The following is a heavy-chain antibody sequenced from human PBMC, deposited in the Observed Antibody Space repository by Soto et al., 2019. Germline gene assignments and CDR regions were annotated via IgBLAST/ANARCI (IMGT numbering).Heavy chain of an antibody. D-gene: IGHD1-1*01. CDR3: ARDVERQKWGCDP. CDR1: GYTFNRYA. V-gene: IGHV1-3*04. CDR2: INTDNGKT. J-gene: IGHJ5*02. Sequence: GASVKVSCKASGYTFNRYAVHWVRQAPGQSLEWMGWINTDNGKTKYSQTFQDRVTITRDTSASTAYMELSSLRSEDTAVYYCARDVERQKWGCDPWRQGPLVRLL.